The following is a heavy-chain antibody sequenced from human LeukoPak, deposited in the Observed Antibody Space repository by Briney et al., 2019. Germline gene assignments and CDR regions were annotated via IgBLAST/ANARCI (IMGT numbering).Heavy chain of an antibody. D-gene: IGHD2-2*01. CDR3: ARGIVVPAAIDSYYYYMDV. V-gene: IGHV3-64*01. CDR1: GFTFSSYA. Sequence: GGSLRLSCAASGFTFSSYAMHWVRQAPGKGLEYVSAISSNGGSTYYANSVKGRFTISRDNSKNTLHLQMGSLRAEDMAVYYCARGIVVPAAIDSYYYYMDVWGKGTTVTVSS. CDR2: ISSNGGST. J-gene: IGHJ6*03.